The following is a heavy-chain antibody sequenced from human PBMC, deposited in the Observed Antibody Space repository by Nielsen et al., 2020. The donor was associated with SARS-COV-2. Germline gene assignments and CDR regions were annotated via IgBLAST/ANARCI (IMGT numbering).Heavy chain of an antibody. V-gene: IGHV3-7*01. J-gene: IGHJ4*02. Sequence: GESLKISCAASGFTFSSYWMSWVRQAPGKGLEWVANIKQDGSEKYYVDSVKGRFTISRDNAKNTLYLQMNSLRAEDTAVYYCARASPPIVATIDYWGQGTLVTVSS. CDR2: IKQDGSEK. CDR3: ARASPPIVATIDY. D-gene: IGHD5-12*01. CDR1: GFTFSSYW.